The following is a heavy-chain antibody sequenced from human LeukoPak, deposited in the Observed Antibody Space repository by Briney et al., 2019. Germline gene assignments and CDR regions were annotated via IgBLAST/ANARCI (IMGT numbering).Heavy chain of an antibody. CDR2: ISYDGSNK. D-gene: IGHD5-12*01. CDR3: AKEGVATILEH. CDR1: GFTFSSYG. J-gene: IGHJ5*02. V-gene: IGHV3-30*18. Sequence: GGCLRLSCAASGFTFSSYGMPWVRQAPGKGLEWVAVISYDGSNKYYADSVKGRFTISRDNSKNTLYLQMNSLRAEDTAVYYCAKEGVATILEHWGQGTLVTVSS.